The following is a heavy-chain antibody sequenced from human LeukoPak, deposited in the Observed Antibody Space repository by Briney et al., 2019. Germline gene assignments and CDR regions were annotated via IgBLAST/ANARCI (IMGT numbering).Heavy chain of an antibody. CDR1: GFTFSSYS. CDR2: ISSSSSYI. D-gene: IGHD1-26*01. CDR3: ARAGVRVGATGLDY. V-gene: IGHV3-21*01. Sequence: GGSLRLSCAASGFTFSSYSMNWVRQAPGKGLEWVSSISSSSSYIYYADSVKGRFTISRDNAKNSLYLQMNSLRAEDTAVYYCARAGVRVGATGLDYWGQGTLVTVSS. J-gene: IGHJ4*02.